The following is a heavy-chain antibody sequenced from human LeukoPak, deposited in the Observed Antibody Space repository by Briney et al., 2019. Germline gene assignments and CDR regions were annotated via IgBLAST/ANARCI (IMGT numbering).Heavy chain of an antibody. CDR1: GFTFDDYA. V-gene: IGHV3-9*01. D-gene: IGHD3-22*01. CDR2: ISWNSGSI. CDR3: AKGGADDSSGYYYS. Sequence: PGGSLRLFCGASGFTFDDYAMHWVRQAPGKGLEEVSGISWNSGSIGYADSVKGRFTISRDNAKNSLYLQMNSLRAEDTALYYCAKGGADDSSGYYYSWGQGTLVTVSS. J-gene: IGHJ4*02.